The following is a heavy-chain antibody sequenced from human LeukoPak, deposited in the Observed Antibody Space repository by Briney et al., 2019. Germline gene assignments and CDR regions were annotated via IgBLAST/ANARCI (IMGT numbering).Heavy chain of an antibody. Sequence: GGSLRPSCAAAGFTFSSCNINWVRQAPGKGLGCVSSISSSSSYIYYADSVNGRFTISRDNAKDSLYLQMNSLRAEDTAVYYCARDSTSSRGGIVDYWGQGTLVTVSS. D-gene: IGHD6-6*01. CDR3: ARDSTSSRGGIVDY. J-gene: IGHJ4*02. CDR2: ISSSSSYI. V-gene: IGHV3-21*01. CDR1: GFTFSSCN.